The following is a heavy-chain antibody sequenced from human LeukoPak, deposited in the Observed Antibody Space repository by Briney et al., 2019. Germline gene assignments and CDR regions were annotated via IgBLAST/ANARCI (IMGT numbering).Heavy chain of an antibody. CDR2: IYYSGST. V-gene: IGHV4-59*01. CDR1: GGSISSYY. D-gene: IGHD3-10*01. J-gene: IGHJ4*02. CDR3: ARAGGSGSYYGY. Sequence: SETLSLTCTVSGGSISSYYWSWIRRPPGKGLEWIGYIYYSGSTNYNPSLKSRVTISVDTSKNQFSLKLSSVTAADTAVYYCARAGGSGSYYGYWGQGTLVTVSS.